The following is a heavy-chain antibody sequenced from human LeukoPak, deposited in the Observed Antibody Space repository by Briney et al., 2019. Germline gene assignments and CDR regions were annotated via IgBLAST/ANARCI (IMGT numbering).Heavy chain of an antibody. CDR2: IYYSGST. D-gene: IGHD1-26*01. Sequence: SETLSLTCTVSGGSISSSSYYWGWIRQPPGKGLEWIGSIYYSGSTYYNPSLKSRVTISVDTSKNQFSLKLSSVTAADTAVYYCARTPLVGAQRYYFDYWGRGTLVTVSS. CDR3: ARTPLVGAQRYYFDY. J-gene: IGHJ4*02. V-gene: IGHV4-39*07. CDR1: GGSISSSSYY.